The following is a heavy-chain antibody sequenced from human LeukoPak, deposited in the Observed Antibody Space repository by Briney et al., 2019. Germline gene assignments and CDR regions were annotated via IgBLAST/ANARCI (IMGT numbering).Heavy chain of an antibody. CDR1: GFTVSSNY. D-gene: IGHD5-12*01. CDR2: IYSGGST. Sequence: GGSLRLSCAASGFTVSSNYMSWVRQAPGKGLEWVSVIYSGGSTYYADSVKGRFTISRDNSKNTLYLQMNSLRAEDTAVYYCAKNSLYSGYDSTFDYWGQGTLVTVSS. CDR3: AKNSLYSGYDSTFDY. J-gene: IGHJ4*02. V-gene: IGHV3-53*01.